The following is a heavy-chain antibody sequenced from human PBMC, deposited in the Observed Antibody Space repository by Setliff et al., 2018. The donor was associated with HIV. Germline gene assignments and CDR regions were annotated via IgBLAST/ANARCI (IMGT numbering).Heavy chain of an antibody. CDR2: IYHNGST. V-gene: IGHV4-59*06. D-gene: IGHD2-15*01. CDR3: ARGGGSRAATSSYHYMDV. Sequence: SETLSLTCTVSAGSITSYYWGWIRKHPGKGLEWIGYIYHNGSTYYNPSLKSRVIISVDTSKNQFSLRLSSVTAADTAVYYCARGGGSRAATSSYHYMDVWGKGTTVTVSS. CDR1: AGSITSYY. J-gene: IGHJ6*03.